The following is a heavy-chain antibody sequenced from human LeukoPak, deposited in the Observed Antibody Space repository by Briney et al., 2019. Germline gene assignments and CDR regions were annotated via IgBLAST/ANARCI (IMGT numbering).Heavy chain of an antibody. CDR2: ISGSGGST. J-gene: IGHJ4*02. V-gene: IGHV3-23*01. CDR1: GFTFSSYA. D-gene: IGHD4-17*01. CDR3: ATPWNGDYVGFDY. Sequence: GGSLRLSCAASGFTFSSYAMSWVRHAPGKGLEWVSAISGSGGSTYYADSVKGRFTISRDNSKNTLYLQMNSLGAEDTAVYYCATPWNGDYVGFDYWGQGTLVTVSS.